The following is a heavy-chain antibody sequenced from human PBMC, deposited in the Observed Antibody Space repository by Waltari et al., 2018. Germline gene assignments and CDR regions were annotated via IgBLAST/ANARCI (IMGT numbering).Heavy chain of an antibody. V-gene: IGHV4-61*02. CDR1: GGSISSGSYY. CDR2: IYTSGST. D-gene: IGHD3-10*01. Sequence: QVQLQESGPGLVKPSQTLSLTCTVSGGSISSGSYYWSWIRQPAGKGLEWIGRIYTSGSTNYNPSLKSRVTISVDTSKNQFSLKLSSVTAADTAVYYCARARRKERFIDYWGQGTLVTVSS. CDR3: ARARRKERFIDY. J-gene: IGHJ4*02.